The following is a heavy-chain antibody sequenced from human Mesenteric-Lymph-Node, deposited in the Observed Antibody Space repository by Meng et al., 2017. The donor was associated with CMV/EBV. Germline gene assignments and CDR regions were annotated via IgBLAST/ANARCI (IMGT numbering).Heavy chain of an antibody. CDR3: ARSSGYYGGVDY. V-gene: IGHV4-31*03. Sequence: CRVSGASISNNGYYWSWIRQHPGEGLEWVGYIYYSGTTYYNPSLKSRVTMSKETSKSQFSLKLSSVTAADTAVYYCARSSGYYGGVDYWGQGTLVTVSS. D-gene: IGHD3-22*01. CDR1: GASISNNGYY. J-gene: IGHJ4*02. CDR2: IYYSGTT.